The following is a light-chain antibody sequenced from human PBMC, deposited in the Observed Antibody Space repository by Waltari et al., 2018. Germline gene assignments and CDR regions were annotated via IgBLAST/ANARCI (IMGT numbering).Light chain of an antibody. CDR1: QTINNTF. V-gene: IGKV3-20*01. J-gene: IGKJ4*01. CDR2: GAS. CDR3: QQYDSSALT. Sequence: IVLTQSPGTLSLSPGERATLSCRASQTINNTFLAWYQQKPGQAPRLLIHGASSRATGFPDRFSGSGSGTDFSLTISSLKPEDSAVYYCQQYDSSALTFGGGTKVEI.